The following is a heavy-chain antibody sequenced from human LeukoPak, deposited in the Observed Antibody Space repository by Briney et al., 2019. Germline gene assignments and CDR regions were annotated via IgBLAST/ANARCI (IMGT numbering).Heavy chain of an antibody. J-gene: IGHJ4*02. V-gene: IGHV4-30-4*01. CDR3: ARGRKQRLAQGQGDYFDY. D-gene: IGHD6-25*01. Sequence: SQTLSLTCTVSGGSISSGDYYWSWIRQPPGKGLEWIGYIYYSGSTYYNPSLKSRVTISVDTSKNQFSLKLSSVTAADTAVYYCARGRKQRLAQGQGDYFDYWGQGTLVTVSS. CDR1: GGSISSGDYY. CDR2: IYYSGST.